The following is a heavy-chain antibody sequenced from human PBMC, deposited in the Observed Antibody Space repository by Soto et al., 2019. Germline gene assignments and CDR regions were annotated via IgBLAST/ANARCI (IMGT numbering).Heavy chain of an antibody. D-gene: IGHD6-19*01. CDR3: AKVHVAGSSSPWDY. CDR2: IYDSEST. V-gene: IGHV4-4*02. Sequence: QVQLQESGPGLVKPSGTLSLTCAVSGGSISSSHWWSWVRQPPGKGLEWIGEIYDSESTNYNPPLKSRVTISVDKSKNQFSLKLSSVTAADTALYYCAKVHVAGSSSPWDYWGQGTLVTVSS. J-gene: IGHJ4*02. CDR1: GGSISSSHW.